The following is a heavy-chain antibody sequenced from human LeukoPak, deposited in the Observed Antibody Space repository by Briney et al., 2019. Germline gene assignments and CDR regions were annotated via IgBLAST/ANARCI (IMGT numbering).Heavy chain of an antibody. CDR1: GFTFSTYA. Sequence: GGSLRLSCAASGFTFSTYAMTWVRQAPGKWLEWVSAISTSSGRTYYADSVKGRFSISRDNSKNTLYLQINSPRAEDTAVYYCAKERGYSGDPQDFDYWGQGTLVTVSS. D-gene: IGHD4-17*01. J-gene: IGHJ4*02. CDR3: AKERGYSGDPQDFDY. V-gene: IGHV3-23*01. CDR2: ISTSSGRT.